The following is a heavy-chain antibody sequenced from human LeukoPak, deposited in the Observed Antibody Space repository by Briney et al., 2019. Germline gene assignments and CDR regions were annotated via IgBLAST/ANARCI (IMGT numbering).Heavy chain of an antibody. CDR1: GGSISSYY. V-gene: IGHV4-59*06. CDR3: AREIVSSYYYNGMDV. Sequence: PSETLSLTCTVSGGSISSYYWSWIRQPAGKGLEWIGFISYSGNTYSTPSLESRVTISIDTAKNQFSLRLSSVTAADTAVYFCAREIVSSYYYNGMDVWGQGTTVTVSS. D-gene: IGHD5/OR15-5a*01. CDR2: ISYSGNT. J-gene: IGHJ6*02.